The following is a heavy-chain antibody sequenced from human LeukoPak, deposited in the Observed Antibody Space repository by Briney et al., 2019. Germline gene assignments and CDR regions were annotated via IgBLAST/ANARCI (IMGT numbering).Heavy chain of an antibody. CDR1: GGSISSHY. V-gene: IGHV4-59*11. D-gene: IGHD6-6*01. CDR3: ARETHSSSWYYYYMDV. CDR2: IYYSGST. Sequence: SETLSLTCTVSGGSISSHYWSWIRQPPGKGREGIGYIYYSGSTNYNPSLKSRVTISVDTSKNQFSLKLSSVTAADTAVYYCARETHSSSWYYYYMDVWGKGTTVTVSS. J-gene: IGHJ6*03.